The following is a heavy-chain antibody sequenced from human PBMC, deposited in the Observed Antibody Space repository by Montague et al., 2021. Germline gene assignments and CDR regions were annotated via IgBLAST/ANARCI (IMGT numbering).Heavy chain of an antibody. V-gene: IGHV4-59*01. CDR3: AVTSPYYYYGMDV. Sequence: SETLSLTCSVSGASISDYYWSWIRQPPGKGLEWIGYIYYSRRTNYNPSLESRVTIPVDTFKNQFSLKLSSVTAADTAFYYCAVTSPYYYYGMDVWGQGTTVTVSS. D-gene: IGHD2-21*02. J-gene: IGHJ6*02. CDR1: GASISDYY. CDR2: IYYSRRT.